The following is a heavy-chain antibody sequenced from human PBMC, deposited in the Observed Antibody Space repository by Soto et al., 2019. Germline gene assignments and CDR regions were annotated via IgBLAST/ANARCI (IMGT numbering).Heavy chain of an antibody. D-gene: IGHD1-26*01. CDR3: ARRIDPDY. J-gene: IGHJ4*02. V-gene: IGHV1-3*01. CDR2: IHAGNGNT. CDR1: GYTFASYT. Sequence: QVRLMQSGAEVKKPGASVKVCCKASGYTFASYTVHWVRQAPGQRLEWMGWIHAGNGNTKYSQRFQDKITITRDTSATTVFMEMSSLTFEDTAVYYCARRIDPDYWGQGTLVTVSS.